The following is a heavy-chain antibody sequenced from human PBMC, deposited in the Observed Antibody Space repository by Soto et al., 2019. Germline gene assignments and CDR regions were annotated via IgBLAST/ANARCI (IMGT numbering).Heavy chain of an antibody. J-gene: IGHJ4*02. CDR1: GDTFSSHS. V-gene: IGHV1-69*08. CDR2: IIPIVSFP. CDR3: ARDQEGYTSQPLDQ. D-gene: IGHD6-13*01. Sequence: QVQLVQPGAEVKKPGSSVKVSCKASGDTFSSHSISWVRQAPGQGLEWMGRIIPIVSFPTYVQKFQGRVTFSADKSTTTAFMEMRSLTSEDTAVYYCARDQEGYTSQPLDQWGQGTLVTVSS.